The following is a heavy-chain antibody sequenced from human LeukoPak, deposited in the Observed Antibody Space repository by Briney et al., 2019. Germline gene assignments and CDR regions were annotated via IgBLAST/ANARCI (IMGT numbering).Heavy chain of an antibody. V-gene: IGHV3-13*01. D-gene: IGHD3-16*01. CDR3: ARDGGSDAFDI. CDR2: IGTAGDT. J-gene: IGHJ3*02. CDR1: GFTFSSYD. Sequence: GGSLRLSCAASGFTFSSYDMHWVRQATGKGLEWVSAIGTAGDTYYPGSVKGRFTISRENAKNSLYLQMNSLRAGDTAVYYCARDGGSDAFDIWGQGTMVTVSS.